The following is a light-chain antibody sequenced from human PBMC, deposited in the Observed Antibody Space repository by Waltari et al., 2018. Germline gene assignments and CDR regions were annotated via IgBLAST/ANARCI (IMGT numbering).Light chain of an antibody. CDR1: GSNIGAGYD. V-gene: IGLV1-40*01. J-gene: IGLJ2*01. Sequence: QSALTQPPSVSGAPGQRVTIPCTGSGSNIGAGYDVHWYQQFPGTVPKLLLSGNNKRPSGVPDRCAASKTGTSASLAITGLQAEDEADYYCQSYDRSLSVVFGGGTKLTVL. CDR2: GNN. CDR3: QSYDRSLSVV.